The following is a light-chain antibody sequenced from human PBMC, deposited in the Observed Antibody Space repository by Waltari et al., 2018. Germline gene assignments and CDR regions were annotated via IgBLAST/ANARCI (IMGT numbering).Light chain of an antibody. Sequence: DIVMTQSPDSLAVSLGERATIRCNPSQSVLYTSNNMNYLAWYQQKPGQHPKLLIYWASTRESGVPDRFSGSGSGTDFTLTISSLQAEDVAVYYCQQYYGSPYTFGQGTKLEIK. V-gene: IGKV4-1*01. CDR2: WAS. CDR3: QQYYGSPYT. J-gene: IGKJ2*01. CDR1: QSVLYTSNNMNY.